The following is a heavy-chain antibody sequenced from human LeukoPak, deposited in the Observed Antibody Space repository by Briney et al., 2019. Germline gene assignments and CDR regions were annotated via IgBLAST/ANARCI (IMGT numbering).Heavy chain of an antibody. Sequence: ASVKVSCKASGYTFSAYYIHWVRQAPGQGLEWMGWINPNSGGTNSAQKFQGRVTMTRDTSISIAYMELSRLRSDDTAVYYCARDEFIVVVPAAMYYWGQGTLVTVSS. CDR3: ARDEFIVVVPAAMYY. CDR1: GYTFSAYY. J-gene: IGHJ4*02. D-gene: IGHD2-2*01. CDR2: INPNSGGT. V-gene: IGHV1-2*02.